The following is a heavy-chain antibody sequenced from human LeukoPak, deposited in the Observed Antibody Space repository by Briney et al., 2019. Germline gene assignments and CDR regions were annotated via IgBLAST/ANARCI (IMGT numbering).Heavy chain of an antibody. CDR3: AREGCSSTSCYYYGMDV. CDR2: INGGSGNT. D-gene: IGHD2-2*01. V-gene: IGHV1-3*01. Sequence: ASVKVSCTASGYTFIDYTMHWLRQAPGQRLDWMGWINGGSGNTKYSPEFQGRVTITRDTSASTGYMELRSLRSDDTAVYYCAREGCSSTSCYYYGMDVWGQGTTVTVSS. J-gene: IGHJ6*02. CDR1: GYTFIDYT.